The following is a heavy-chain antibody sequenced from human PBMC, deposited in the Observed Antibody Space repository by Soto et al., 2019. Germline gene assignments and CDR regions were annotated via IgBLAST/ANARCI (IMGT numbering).Heavy chain of an antibody. CDR2: IYYSGST. CDR1: GGSISSGGYY. J-gene: IGHJ4*02. D-gene: IGHD5-18*01. Sequence: LSLTCTVSGGSISSGGYYWSWIRQHPGKGLEWIGYIYYSGSTNYNPSLKSRVTISVDTSKNQFSLKLSSLTAADTAVYYCARDEYSYGFDYWGQGTLVTVSS. CDR3: ARDEYSYGFDY. V-gene: IGHV4-61*08.